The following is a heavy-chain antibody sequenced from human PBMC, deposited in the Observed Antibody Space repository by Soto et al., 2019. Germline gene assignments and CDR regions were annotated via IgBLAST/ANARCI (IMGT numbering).Heavy chain of an antibody. J-gene: IGHJ5*02. CDR2: MSGSGDNT. D-gene: IGHD1-1*01. V-gene: IGHV3-23*01. CDR3: AKGRTYNYANYFDP. CDR1: GFTFSSYA. Sequence: EVQLLESGGDLVQPGGSLRLSCAASGFTFSSYAMSWVRQAPGKGPEWVSSMSGSGDNTYYADSVKGRFIISRDNSTNTLYLQMSSLRVDDTAVYSCAKGRTYNYANYFDPWGQGTLVTVSS.